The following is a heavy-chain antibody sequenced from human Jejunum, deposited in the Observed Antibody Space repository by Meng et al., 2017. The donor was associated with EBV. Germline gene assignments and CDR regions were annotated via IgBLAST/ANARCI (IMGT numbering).Heavy chain of an antibody. V-gene: IGHV1-3*01. D-gene: IGHD1-14*01. CDR1: ESPFTLHA. CDR2: IDAGNGNT. CDR3: AKTGSTPPGNWFDR. Sequence: VQLVQTWTEVKEPGTLRKISCKASESPFTLHAIHWGLQDPGTNLEWMGWIDAGNGNTKYSQKFQDRVTITRDTSATTAYMELSSLRSEDTAVYYCAKTGSTPPGNWFDRWGQGALVTVSS. J-gene: IGHJ5*02.